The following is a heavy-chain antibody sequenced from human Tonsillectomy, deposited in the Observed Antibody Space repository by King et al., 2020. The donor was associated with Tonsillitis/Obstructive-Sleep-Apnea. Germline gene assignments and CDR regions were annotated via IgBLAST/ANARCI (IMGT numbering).Heavy chain of an antibody. CDR3: ARGGAIYGEDY. D-gene: IGHD4-17*01. Sequence: VQLVESGGGLVQPGGSLRLSCAASGFTVSSNYMSGVRQAPGKGLEWVSVIYSGGSPYYADSVQGRVTISRDNSKNTLYLQMNSLRAEDTAVYYCARGGAIYGEDYWGQGTLVTVSS. CDR1: GFTVSSNY. V-gene: IGHV3-66*01. CDR2: IYSGGSP. J-gene: IGHJ4*02.